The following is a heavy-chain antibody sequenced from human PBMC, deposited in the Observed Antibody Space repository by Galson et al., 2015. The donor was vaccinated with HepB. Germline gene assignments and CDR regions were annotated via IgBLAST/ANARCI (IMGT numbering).Heavy chain of an antibody. D-gene: IGHD3-22*01. V-gene: IGHV3-13*01. CDR3: ARGRGSSGTIPYYYYGMDV. CDR2: IGTAGDT. CDR1: GFTFSSYD. Sequence: SLRLSCAASGFTFSSYDMHWVRQATGKGLEWVSAIGTAGDTYYPGSVKGRFTISRENAKNSLYLQMNSLRAGDTAVYYCARGRGSSGTIPYYYYGMDVWGQGTTVTVSS. J-gene: IGHJ6*02.